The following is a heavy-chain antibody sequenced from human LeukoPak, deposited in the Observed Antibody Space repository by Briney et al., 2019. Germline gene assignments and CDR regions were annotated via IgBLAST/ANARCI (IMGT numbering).Heavy chain of an antibody. CDR2: ISAYNGDT. CDR3: ARDRGTVTQLGY. J-gene: IGHJ4*02. Sequence: GASVKVSCKASGYTFTSYGISWVRQAPGQGLEWMGWISAYNGDTNFAQKFQGRVTMTTDTSTRTAYLELKSLRSDDTAVYYCARDRGTVTQLGYWGQGTLVTVSS. D-gene: IGHD1/OR15-1a*01. CDR1: GYTFTSYG. V-gene: IGHV1-18*01.